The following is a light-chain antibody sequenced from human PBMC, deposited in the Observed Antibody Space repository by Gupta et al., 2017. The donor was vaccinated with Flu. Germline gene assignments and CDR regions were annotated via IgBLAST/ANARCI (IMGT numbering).Light chain of an antibody. J-gene: IGLJ2*01. CDR3: NSRDSSTTF. V-gene: IGLV3-19*01. Sequence: SSELTQDPAVSVALGQTVRITCQGDSLRSFYASWYQQKPGQAPVLVLYAENNRPSGIPDRFSGSSSGNTASLTITGAQAEDEADYYCNSRDSSTTFFGGGTKLTVL. CDR2: AEN. CDR1: SLRSFY.